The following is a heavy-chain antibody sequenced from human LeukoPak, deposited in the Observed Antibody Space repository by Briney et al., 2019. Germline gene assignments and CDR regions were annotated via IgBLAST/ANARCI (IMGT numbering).Heavy chain of an antibody. D-gene: IGHD3-16*01. V-gene: IGHV4-59*08. CDR1: GGSISSYY. J-gene: IGHJ6*03. CDR3: ARGGARSLYYYYYYMDV. Sequence: SETLSLTCTVSGGSISSYYWSWIRQPPGKGLEWIGYIYYSGSTSYNPSLKSRVTISVDTSKNQFSLKLSSVTAADPAVYYCARGGARSLYYYYYYMDVWGKGTTVTVSS. CDR2: IYYSGST.